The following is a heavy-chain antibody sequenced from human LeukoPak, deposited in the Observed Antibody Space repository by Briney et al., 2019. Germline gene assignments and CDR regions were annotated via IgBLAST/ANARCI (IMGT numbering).Heavy chain of an antibody. D-gene: IGHD3-10*01. CDR3: ARGGDYYGSGSYYAFDP. V-gene: IGHV4-39*07. Sequence: PSETLSLTCTVSGGSISSSGYYWGWIRQPPGKGLEWIGSVDYTGITSHSPSLKSRVTISVDTSKNQFSLKLSSVTAADTAVYYCARGGDYYGSGSYYAFDPWGQGTLVTVSS. CDR1: GGSISSSGYY. CDR2: VDYTGIT. J-gene: IGHJ5*02.